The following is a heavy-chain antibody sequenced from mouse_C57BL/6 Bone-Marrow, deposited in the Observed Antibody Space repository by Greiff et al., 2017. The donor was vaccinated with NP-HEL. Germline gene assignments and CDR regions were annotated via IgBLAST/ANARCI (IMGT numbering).Heavy chain of an antibody. CDR1: GYAFSSSW. V-gene: IGHV1-82*01. Sequence: VNVVESGPELVKPGASVKISCKASGYAFSSSWMNWVKQRPGKGLEWIGRISPGDGDTNYNGKFKGKATLTADKSSSTAYMQLSSLTSEDSAVYFCAPYDYDAYWGQGTLVTVSA. CDR3: APYDYDAY. J-gene: IGHJ3*01. D-gene: IGHD2-4*01. CDR2: ISPGDGDT.